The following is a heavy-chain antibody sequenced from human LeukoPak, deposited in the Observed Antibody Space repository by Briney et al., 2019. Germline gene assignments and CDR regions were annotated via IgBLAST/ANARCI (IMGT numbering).Heavy chain of an antibody. D-gene: IGHD6-13*01. CDR3: ARGGLAAAGIDY. V-gene: IGHV3-33*01. Sequence: PGRSLRLSCAPSGCTFSNYVMHWVRQAPGKGLEWVAIIWYDGSNKYYADSLKGRFTISRDNSKNTLYLQMNSLRAEDTAVYYCARGGLAAAGIDYWGQGTLVTVSS. CDR1: GCTFSNYV. J-gene: IGHJ4*02. CDR2: IWYDGSNK.